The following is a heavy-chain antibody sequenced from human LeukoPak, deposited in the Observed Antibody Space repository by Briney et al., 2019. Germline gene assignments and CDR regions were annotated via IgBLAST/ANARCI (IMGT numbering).Heavy chain of an antibody. Sequence: PSETLSLTCTVSGASLRSHYWSWIRQPPGKGLEWIGYMYYSGNSNYNPALKSRVTISVDTSKNQFTLKMISVTPADMAVFSCAKRNRGGWFDGWGGATLVTVSS. CDR3: AKRNRGGWFDG. J-gene: IGHJ5*02. CDR1: GASLRSHY. CDR2: MYYSGNS. D-gene: IGHD3-10*01. V-gene: IGHV4-59*11.